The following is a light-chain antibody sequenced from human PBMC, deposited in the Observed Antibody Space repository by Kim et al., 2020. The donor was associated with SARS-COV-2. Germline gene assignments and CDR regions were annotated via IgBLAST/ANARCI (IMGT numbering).Light chain of an antibody. V-gene: IGKV1-5*03. CDR2: RAS. CDR1: RSISDR. CDR3: QQYNSYPFT. J-gene: IGKJ3*01. Sequence: ASVEDGSTLTCRASRSISDRLAWYQQKPGKAPKVLIYRASSLESGVPSRFSGSGSGTEFTLTISSLQPDDFATYHCQQYNSYPFTFGPGTKVDIK.